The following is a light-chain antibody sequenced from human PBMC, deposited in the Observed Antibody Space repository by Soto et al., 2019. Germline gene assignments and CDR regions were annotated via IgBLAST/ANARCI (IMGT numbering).Light chain of an antibody. J-gene: IGLJ2*01. Sequence: QAVVTQPPSVSAAPGQRVPISCTGSSSNIGAGYDVHWYQQLPGTAPKLLIYGNSNRPSGVPDRFSGSKSGTTASLAITGLQAEDEADYYCQSYDSSLSAVVFGGGTKLTVL. CDR1: SSNIGAGYD. V-gene: IGLV1-40*01. CDR2: GNS. CDR3: QSYDSSLSAVV.